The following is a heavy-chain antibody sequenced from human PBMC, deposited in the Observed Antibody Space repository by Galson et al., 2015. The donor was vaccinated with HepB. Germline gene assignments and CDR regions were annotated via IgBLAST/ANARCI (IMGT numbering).Heavy chain of an antibody. CDR1: GFTFSSHS. J-gene: IGHJ4*02. Sequence: SLRLSCAGSGFTFSSHSMHWVRQAPGKGLGWISYINGRSDTIYYADSVKGRFTISRDNAKNSLYLQMNSLRVEDTALYYCARDQSGTWFVDHWGQRTLGTVSS. CDR3: ARDQSGTWFVDH. V-gene: IGHV3-48*01. D-gene: IGHD1-26*01. CDR2: INGRSDTI.